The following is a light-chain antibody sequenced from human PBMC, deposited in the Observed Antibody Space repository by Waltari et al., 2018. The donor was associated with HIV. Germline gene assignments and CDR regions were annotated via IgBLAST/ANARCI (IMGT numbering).Light chain of an antibody. CDR3: QSYDNENPVL. CDR2: KDD. V-gene: IGLV6-57*01. CDR1: SGRIASNY. Sequence: NFMLTQPHSVSESPGKTVTISCTRSSGRIASNYVQLYQQRPGSSPTTVIYKDDQRPSGVPDRFSGSIDSSSNSASLTISGLRTEDEADYYCQSYDNENPVLFGGGTKLTVL. J-gene: IGLJ2*01.